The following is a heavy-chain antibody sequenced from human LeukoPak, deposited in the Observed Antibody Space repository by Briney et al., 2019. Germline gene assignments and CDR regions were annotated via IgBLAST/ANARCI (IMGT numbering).Heavy chain of an antibody. J-gene: IGHJ6*03. D-gene: IGHD3-10*01. CDR2: ISAYNGNT. Sequence: GASVKVSCKASGYTFTSYGVSWVRQAPGQGLEWMGWISAYNGNTNCAQKLQGRVTMTTDTSTSTAYMELRSLRSDDTAVYYCARARTLVRPVLLWFREWSYYYYMDVWGKGTTVTVSS. CDR3: ARARTLVRPVLLWFREWSYYYYMDV. V-gene: IGHV1-18*01. CDR1: GYTFTSYG.